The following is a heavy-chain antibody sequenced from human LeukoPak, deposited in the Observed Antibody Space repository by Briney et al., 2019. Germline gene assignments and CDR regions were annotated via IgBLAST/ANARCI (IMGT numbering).Heavy chain of an antibody. CDR3: ATYIWESPGLMDV. CDR1: GGSISSSNW. CDR2: IYHSGST. Sequence: SGTLTLTCAASGGSISSSNWWRCDRQPPGKGLEGIAEIYHSGSTNYNPSLKSRVTISVDKSKNQFSLKLSSVTAADTAVYYCATYIWESPGLMDVWGQGTTVIVSS. D-gene: IGHD3-16*01. J-gene: IGHJ6*02. V-gene: IGHV4-4*02.